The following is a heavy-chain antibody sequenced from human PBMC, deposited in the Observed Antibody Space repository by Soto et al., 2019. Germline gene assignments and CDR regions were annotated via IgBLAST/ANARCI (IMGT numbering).Heavy chain of an antibody. CDR3: ARDYYGMDV. CDR2: TYQSGSA. Sequence: PSETLSLTCTVSGGSISSGGYSWTWIRQSPGKGLEWTGYTYQSGSAYYNPSLKSRVTISVDRSKNQFSLNLTSVTAAAPAVYYCARDYYGMDVWGQGTTVTV. CDR1: GGSISSGGYS. J-gene: IGHJ6*02. V-gene: IGHV4-30-2*06.